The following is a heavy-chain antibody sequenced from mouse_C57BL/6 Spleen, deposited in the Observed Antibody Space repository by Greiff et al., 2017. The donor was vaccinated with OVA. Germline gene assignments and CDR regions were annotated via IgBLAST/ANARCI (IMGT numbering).Heavy chain of an antibody. J-gene: IGHJ4*01. CDR3: ARPEYYGSSPYYYAMDY. CDR2: IYPGDGDT. CDR1: GYAFSSSW. Sequence: QVQLQQSGPELAKPGASVKISCKASGYAFSSSWMNWVKQRPGKGLEWIGRIYPGDGDTNYTGKFKGKATLTADKSSSTAYMQLSSLTSEDSAVYFCARPEYYGSSPYYYAMDYWGQGTSVTVSA. D-gene: IGHD1-1*01. V-gene: IGHV1-82*01.